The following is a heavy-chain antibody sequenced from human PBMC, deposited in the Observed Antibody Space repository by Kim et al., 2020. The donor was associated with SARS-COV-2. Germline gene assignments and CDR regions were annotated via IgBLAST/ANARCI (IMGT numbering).Heavy chain of an antibody. J-gene: IGHJ6*02. CDR2: VYTRGST. CDR1: GGSISSGTYY. Sequence: SETLSLTCTVSGGSISSGTYYWSWIRQPAGKGLEWIGRVYTRGSTNYNPSLNSRVTISIDTAKNQFSLNLNSVTAADTAVYYCARDQAAEEGLDVWGQGTTVTVSS. V-gene: IGHV4-61*02. CDR3: ARDQAAEEGLDV.